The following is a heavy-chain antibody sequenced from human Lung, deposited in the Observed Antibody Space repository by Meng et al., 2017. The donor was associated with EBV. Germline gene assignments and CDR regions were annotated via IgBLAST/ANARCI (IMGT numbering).Heavy chain of an antibody. CDR3: ARGATSVFDL. CDR1: GEGVSSSSAA. V-gene: IGHV6-1*01. CDR2: TYYRAKWYN. J-gene: IGHJ2*01. Sequence: QVQLKQSGPGLVKPSQTLPLPWVTSGEGVSSSSAAWTWIRQSPSRGLEWLGRTYYRAKWYNDYAVFVKSRITINPDTSKNQFSLQLNSVTPDDTAVYYCARGATSVFDLWGRGTLVTVSS.